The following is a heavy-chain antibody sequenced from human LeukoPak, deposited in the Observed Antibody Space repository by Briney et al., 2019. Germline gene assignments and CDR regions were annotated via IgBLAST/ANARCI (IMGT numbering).Heavy chain of an antibody. CDR3: TRHNAQGQSVVVAIPFDY. CDR2: ISGSGGST. V-gene: IGHV3-23*01. CDR1: GFTFSSYA. D-gene: IGHD3-22*01. J-gene: IGHJ4*02. Sequence: PGGSLRLSCATSGFTFSSYAMSWVRQAPGKGLEWVSAISGSGGSTYYADSVKGRFTISRDNSKNTLYLQMNSLRAEDTAVYYCTRHNAQGQSVVVAIPFDYWGQGTLVTVSS.